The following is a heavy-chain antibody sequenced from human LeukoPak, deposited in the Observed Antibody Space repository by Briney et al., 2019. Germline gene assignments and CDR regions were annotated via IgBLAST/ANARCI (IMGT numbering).Heavy chain of an antibody. Sequence: PGGSLRLSXAASGFTFSSYAMCWVRQAPGKGLEWVSAISGSGGSTYYADSVKGRFTISRDNSKNTLYLQMNSLRAEDTAVYYCAKEEGPGSSSGAFDIWGQGTMVTVSS. V-gene: IGHV3-23*01. CDR1: GFTFSSYA. D-gene: IGHD1-1*01. J-gene: IGHJ3*02. CDR2: ISGSGGST. CDR3: AKEEGPGSSSGAFDI.